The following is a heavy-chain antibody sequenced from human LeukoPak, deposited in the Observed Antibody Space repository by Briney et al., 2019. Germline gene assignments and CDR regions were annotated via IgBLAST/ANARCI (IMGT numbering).Heavy chain of an antibody. D-gene: IGHD6-6*01. J-gene: IGHJ3*02. CDR3: ARDSRVDAFDI. Sequence: ASVKVSCKASGGTFSSYAISWVRQAPGQGLEWMGRIIPIFGTANYAQKSQGRVTITTDESTSTAYMELSSLRSEDTAVYYCARDSRVDAFDIWGQGTMVTVSS. V-gene: IGHV1-69*05. CDR1: GGTFSSYA. CDR2: IIPIFGTA.